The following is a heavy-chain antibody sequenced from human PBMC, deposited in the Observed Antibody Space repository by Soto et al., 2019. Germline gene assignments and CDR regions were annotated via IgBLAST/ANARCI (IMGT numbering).Heavy chain of an antibody. D-gene: IGHD3-10*01. J-gene: IGHJ4*02. V-gene: IGHV5-51*01. CDR3: ARQAYYGSGTYYSDS. CDR1: GYNFISFW. Sequence: GESLKISCETSGYNFISFWIAWVRQMPGKGLEWMGLIYPGDSDTTYSPAFQGQVTISVDRSTKTAYLQWSSLKASDTAMYYCARQAYYGSGTYYSDSWGQGTLVTVSS. CDR2: IYPGDSDT.